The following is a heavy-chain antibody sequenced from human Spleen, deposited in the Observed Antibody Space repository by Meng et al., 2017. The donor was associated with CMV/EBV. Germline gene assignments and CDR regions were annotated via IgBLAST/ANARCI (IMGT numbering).Heavy chain of an antibody. D-gene: IGHD5-18*01. J-gene: IGHJ4*02. CDR1: GYTFTGYY. CDR2: INPNSGGT. CDR3: ARDAGYSYGLLFDY. V-gene: IGHV1-2*02. Sequence: ASVKVSCKASGYTFTGYYMHWVRQAPGQGLEWMGWINPNSGGTNYAQKFQGRVTMTRDTSIRTAYMELSGLRSDDTAIYYCARDAGYSYGLLFDYWGQGKMVTVSS.